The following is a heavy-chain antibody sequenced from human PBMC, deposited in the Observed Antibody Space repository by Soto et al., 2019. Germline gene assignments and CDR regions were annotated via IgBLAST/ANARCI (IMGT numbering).Heavy chain of an antibody. Sequence: VESLKISCKGSGYSFTSYWISWVRQMPGKGLEWMGRIDPSDSYTNYSPSFQGHVTISADKSISTAYLQWSSLKASDTAMYYCARRPESSSSYYYYGMDVWGQGTTVTVSS. D-gene: IGHD6-6*01. V-gene: IGHV5-10-1*01. CDR2: IDPSDSYT. CDR3: ARRPESSSSYYYYGMDV. CDR1: GYSFTSYW. J-gene: IGHJ6*02.